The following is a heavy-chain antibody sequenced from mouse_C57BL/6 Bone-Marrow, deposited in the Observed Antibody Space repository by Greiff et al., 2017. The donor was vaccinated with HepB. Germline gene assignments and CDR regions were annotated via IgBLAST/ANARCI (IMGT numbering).Heavy chain of an antibody. CDR3: ACITTVVAADYFDY. Sequence: QVQLQQPGPELVKPGASVKISCKASGYAFSSSWMNWVKQRPGKGLEWIGGIYPGDGDTNYNGKFKGKATLTADKSSSTASMQLSSLTSEDSAVYFCACITTVVAADYFDYWGQGTTLTVSS. CDR2: IYPGDGDT. V-gene: IGHV1-82*01. D-gene: IGHD1-1*01. J-gene: IGHJ2*01. CDR1: GYAFSSSW.